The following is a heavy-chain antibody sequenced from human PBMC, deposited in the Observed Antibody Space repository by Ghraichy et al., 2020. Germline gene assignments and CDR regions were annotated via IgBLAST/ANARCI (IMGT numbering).Heavy chain of an antibody. J-gene: IGHJ4*02. CDR2: INSDGSST. Sequence: GGSLRLSCAASGFTFSSYWMHWIRQAPGKGLVWVSRINSDGSSTSYADSVKGLFTISRDNAKNTLYLQMNSLRAEDTAVYYCARVGGYADYYFDYWGQGTLVTVSS. CDR3: ARVGGYADYYFDY. D-gene: IGHD5-12*01. CDR1: GFTFSSYW. V-gene: IGHV3-74*01.